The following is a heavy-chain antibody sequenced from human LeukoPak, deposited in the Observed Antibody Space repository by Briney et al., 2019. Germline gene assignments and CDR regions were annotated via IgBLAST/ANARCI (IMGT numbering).Heavy chain of an antibody. J-gene: IGHJ4*02. D-gene: IGHD3-10*01. CDR2: IYYSGST. CDR3: ARRKIWFGEFYFDY. Sequence: SETLSLTCAVSGVSISSGGYSWSWIRQPPGKGLEWIGSIYYSGSTYYNPSLKSRVTISVDTSKNQFSLKLSSVTAADTAVYYCARRKIWFGEFYFDYWGQGTLVTVSS. CDR1: GVSISSGGYS. V-gene: IGHV4-30-2*03.